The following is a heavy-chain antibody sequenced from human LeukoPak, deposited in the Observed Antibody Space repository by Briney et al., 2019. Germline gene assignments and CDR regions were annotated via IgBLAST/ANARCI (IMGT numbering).Heavy chain of an antibody. J-gene: IGHJ3*02. D-gene: IGHD3-9*01. Sequence: ASVKVSCKASGYTFTSYGISWVRQAPGQGLEWMGWISAYNGNTNYAQKLQGRVTMTTDTSTSTAYMELRSLRSDDTAVYYRARETLRYFDWLPHDPFDIWGQGTMVTVSS. V-gene: IGHV1-18*01. CDR3: ARETLRYFDWLPHDPFDI. CDR2: ISAYNGNT. CDR1: GYTFTSYG.